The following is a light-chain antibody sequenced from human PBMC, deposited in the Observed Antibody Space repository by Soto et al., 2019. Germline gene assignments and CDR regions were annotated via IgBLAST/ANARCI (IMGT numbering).Light chain of an antibody. Sequence: EIVMTQSPATLSVSPGERATLSCRASQSVSSNLAWYQQKPGQAPRLLIYGASTRANGIPARFSGSGSGTEFTLTISSLQSEDFAVYYCQQYGSFFGQGTRLEIK. CDR2: GAS. J-gene: IGKJ5*01. V-gene: IGKV3-15*01. CDR1: QSVSSN. CDR3: QQYGSF.